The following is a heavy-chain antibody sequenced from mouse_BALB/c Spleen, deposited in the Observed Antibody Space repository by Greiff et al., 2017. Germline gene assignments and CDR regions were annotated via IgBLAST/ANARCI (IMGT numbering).Heavy chain of an antibody. CDR1: GFNIKDYY. Sequence: VHVKQSGAELVRSGASVKLSCTASGFNIKDYYMHWVKQRPEQGLEWIGWIDPENGDTEYAPKFQGKATMTADTSSNTAYLQLSSLTSEDTAVYYCNARYDYPYYWGQGTTLTVSS. J-gene: IGHJ2*01. CDR3: NARYDYPYY. V-gene: IGHV14-4*02. D-gene: IGHD2-4*01. CDR2: IDPENGDT.